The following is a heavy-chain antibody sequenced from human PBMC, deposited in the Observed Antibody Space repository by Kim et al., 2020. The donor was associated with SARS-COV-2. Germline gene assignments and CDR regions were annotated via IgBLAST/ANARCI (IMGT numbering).Heavy chain of an antibody. Sequence: GGSLRLSCTASGFIFSRHGMNWVRQAPGKGLEWASTISDRGGDTYYTDSVKGRFTISRDNFKNTVYLQMSRLRAEDTAIYYCAKSLIVGTATDMDFWGPGTLVNVSS. CDR3: AKSLIVGTATDMDF. J-gene: IGHJ4*02. CDR2: ISDRGGDT. D-gene: IGHD2-21*01. CDR1: GFIFSRHG. V-gene: IGHV3-23*01.